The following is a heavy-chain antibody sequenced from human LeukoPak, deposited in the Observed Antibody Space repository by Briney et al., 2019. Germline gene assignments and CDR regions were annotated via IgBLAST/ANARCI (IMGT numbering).Heavy chain of an antibody. CDR2: MNPNSGNT. CDR1: GYTFTSYD. V-gene: IGHV1-8*01. CDR3: ARVCDSSGYFPRAFDY. Sequence: ASVKVSCKASGYTFTSYDINWVRQATGQGLEWMGWMNPNSGNTGYAQKFQGRVTMTRNTSISTAYMELSSLRSEDTAVYYCARVCDSSGYFPRAFDYWGQGTLVTVSS. J-gene: IGHJ4*02. D-gene: IGHD3-22*01.